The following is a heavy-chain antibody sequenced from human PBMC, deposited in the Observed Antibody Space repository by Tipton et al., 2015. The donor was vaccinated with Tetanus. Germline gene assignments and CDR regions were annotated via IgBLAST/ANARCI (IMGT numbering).Heavy chain of an antibody. J-gene: IGHJ5*02. CDR2: TSPFNENV. Sequence: QVQLVQSGAGVKKPGASVKVSCKASGYTFTHYGVNWVRQAPGQGLEWMGWTSPFNENVNYAEKFQGRLTMITDRSTATVYMDLRSLRADDTAVYYCARGRGLGPHECFEPWGQGTLVTVSS. D-gene: IGHD3/OR15-3a*01. CDR1: GYTFTHYG. CDR3: ARGRGLGPHECFEP. V-gene: IGHV1-18*01.